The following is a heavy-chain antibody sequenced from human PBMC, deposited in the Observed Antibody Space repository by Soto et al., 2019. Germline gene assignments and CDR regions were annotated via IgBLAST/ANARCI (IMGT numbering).Heavy chain of an antibody. CDR2: IYYSGST. Sequence: SETLSLTCTVSGGSISSYYWSWIRQPPGKGLEWIGYIYYSGSTNYNPSLKSRVTISVDTSKNQFSLKLSSVTAADTAVYYCARVPTGSYYYMDVWGKGTTVTSP. CDR3: ARVPTGSYYYMDV. J-gene: IGHJ6*03. V-gene: IGHV4-59*01. CDR1: GGSISSYY. D-gene: IGHD1-1*01.